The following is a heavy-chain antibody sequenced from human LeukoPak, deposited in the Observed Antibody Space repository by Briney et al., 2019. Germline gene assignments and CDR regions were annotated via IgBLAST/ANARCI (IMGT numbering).Heavy chain of an antibody. CDR2: IYSGGST. J-gene: IGHJ4*02. Sequence: GGSLRLSCAASGFTVSSNYMSWVRQAPGKGLEWVSVIYSGGSTYYADSVKGRFTISRDNSKNTLYLQMNSLRAEDTAVYYCARDPEGTTGHRVFDYWGQGTLVTVSS. CDR3: ARDPEGTTGHRVFDY. CDR1: GFTVSSNY. D-gene: IGHD4-17*01. V-gene: IGHV3-53*01.